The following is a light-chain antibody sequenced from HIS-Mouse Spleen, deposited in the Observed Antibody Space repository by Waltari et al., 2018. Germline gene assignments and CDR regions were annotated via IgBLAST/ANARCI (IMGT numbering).Light chain of an antibody. Sequence: SYELKQPPSVSVSPGQTARITCSGDALPQQYAYWDQQKSGQAPVLFIYEDSKRPSGIPERFSGSSSGTMATLTISGAQVEDEADYYCYSTDSSGNHRVFGGGTKLTVL. CDR1: ALPQQY. V-gene: IGLV3-10*01. CDR3: YSTDSSGNHRV. CDR2: EDS. J-gene: IGLJ2*01.